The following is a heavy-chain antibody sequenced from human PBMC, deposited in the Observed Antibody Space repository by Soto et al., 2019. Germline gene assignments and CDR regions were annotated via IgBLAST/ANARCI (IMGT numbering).Heavy chain of an antibody. CDR2: MNPNSGNT. Sequence: QVQLVQSGAEVKKPGASVKVSCKASGYTFTSYDINWVRQATGQGLEWMGWMNPNSGNTGYAQKFQGRVTMTRKTSISTAYMELGSLRSEDTAVYYCARRLAAAGTARVDYWGQGPLVTVSS. CDR3: ARRLAAAGTARVDY. V-gene: IGHV1-8*01. CDR1: GYTFTSYD. D-gene: IGHD6-13*01. J-gene: IGHJ4*02.